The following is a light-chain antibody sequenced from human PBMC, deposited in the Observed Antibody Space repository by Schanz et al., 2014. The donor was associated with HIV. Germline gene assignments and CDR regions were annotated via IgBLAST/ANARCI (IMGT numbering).Light chain of an antibody. J-gene: IGLJ2*01. CDR3: QSYDSSLEVV. V-gene: IGLV1-40*01. Sequence: QSVLTQPPSLSGAPGQRVSLSCNGSSSNIGAGYDVHWYQQFPGTAPRLLIYGNSNRPSGVPDRFSGSKSGTSASLAITGLQAEDEADYYCQSYDSSLEVVFGGGTKLTVL. CDR1: SSNIGAGYD. CDR2: GNS.